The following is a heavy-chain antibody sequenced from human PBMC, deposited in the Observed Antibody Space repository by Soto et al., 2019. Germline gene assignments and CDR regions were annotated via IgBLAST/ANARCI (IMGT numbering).Heavy chain of an antibody. CDR2: FDPEDGET. J-gene: IGHJ3*02. Sequence: GASVKVSCKVSGYTLSELSMHWARKAPGKGLEWMGGFDPEDGETIYAQKFQGRVTMTEDTSTDTAYMELSSLRSEDTAVYYCATTYYYGSGSYSGSDAFDIWGQGTMVTVS. D-gene: IGHD3-10*01. V-gene: IGHV1-24*01. CDR3: ATTYYYGSGSYSGSDAFDI. CDR1: GYTLSELS.